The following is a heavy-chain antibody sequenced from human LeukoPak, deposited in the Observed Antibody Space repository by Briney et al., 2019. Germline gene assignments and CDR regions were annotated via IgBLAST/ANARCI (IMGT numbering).Heavy chain of an antibody. CDR2: INPNSGGT. J-gene: IGHJ4*02. D-gene: IGHD3-22*01. Sequence: GAAVKVSCKASGYTFTGYYMHWVRQAPGQGLEWMGWINPNSGGTNYAQKFQGRVTMTRDTSISTAYMELSRLRSDDTAVYYCLYYYDSSGYYYNDYWGQGTLVTVSS. CDR1: GYTFTGYY. V-gene: IGHV1-2*02. CDR3: LYYYDSSGYYYNDY.